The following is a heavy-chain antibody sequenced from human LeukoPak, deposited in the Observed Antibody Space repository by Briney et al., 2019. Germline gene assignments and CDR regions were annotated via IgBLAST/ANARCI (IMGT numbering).Heavy chain of an antibody. V-gene: IGHV1-69*01. CDR3: ARGQIHSNYFDY. CDR2: IIPIFGTA. CDR1: GGTFSSCA. J-gene: IGHJ4*02. Sequence: SVKVSCKASGGTFSSCAISWVRQAPGQGLEWMGGIIPIFGTANYAQKFQGRVTITADESTSTAYMELSSLRSEDTAVYYCARGQIHSNYFDYWGQGTLVTVSS. D-gene: IGHD4-11*01.